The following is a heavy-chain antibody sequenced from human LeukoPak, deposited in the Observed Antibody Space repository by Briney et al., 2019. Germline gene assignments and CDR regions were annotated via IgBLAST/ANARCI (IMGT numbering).Heavy chain of an antibody. CDR3: AKDRRGGDAYDAFDI. J-gene: IGHJ3*02. CDR2: ISYDGSNK. D-gene: IGHD2-21*02. Sequence: GGSLRLSCAASGFXFSSYGMHWVRQAPGKGLEWVAVISYDGSNKYYADSVKGRFTISRDNSKNTLYLQMNSLRAEDTAVYYCAKDRRGGDAYDAFDIWGQGTIVTVSS. V-gene: IGHV3-30*18. CDR1: GFXFSSYG.